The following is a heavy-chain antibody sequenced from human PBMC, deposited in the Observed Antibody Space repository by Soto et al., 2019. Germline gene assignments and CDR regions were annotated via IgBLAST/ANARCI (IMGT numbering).Heavy chain of an antibody. CDR2: IYTSGST. CDR3: ARDPPHCTNGVGYGPNWFDP. J-gene: IGHJ5*02. Sequence: HVQLQESGPGLVKPSETLSLTCTVSGGSISSYYWSWIRQPAGKGLEWIGRIYTSGSTNYNPSLKSRVTMSVDTSKIQSSLKMSSVTAADTAVYYCARDPPHCTNGVGYGPNWFDPCGQGTLVTVSS. D-gene: IGHD2-8*01. CDR1: GGSISSYY. V-gene: IGHV4-4*07.